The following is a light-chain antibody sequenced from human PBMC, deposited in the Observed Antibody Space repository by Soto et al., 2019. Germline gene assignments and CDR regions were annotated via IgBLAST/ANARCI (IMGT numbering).Light chain of an antibody. CDR3: QQYNNLPPWT. Sequence: EIFMTQSQPPLYMSPGERATLSCRASRDIKPNMAWYPRTPGQAPGLLIYSASRRATGVPARFSGSGSGTEFTLTISSLESEDFAIYYCQQYNNLPPWTFGQGTKV. CDR2: SAS. V-gene: IGKV3-15*01. CDR1: RDIKPN. J-gene: IGKJ1*01.